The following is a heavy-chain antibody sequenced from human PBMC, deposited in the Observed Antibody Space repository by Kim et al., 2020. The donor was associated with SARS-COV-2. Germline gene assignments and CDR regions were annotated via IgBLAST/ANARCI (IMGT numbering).Heavy chain of an antibody. CDR2: IYYSGST. CDR3: ARHDRRYHLVRSYGMDV. CDR1: GGSISSSSYY. D-gene: IGHD3-10*01. V-gene: IGHV4-39*01. Sequence: SETLSLTCTVSGGSISSSSYYWGWIRQPPGKGLEWIGSIYYSGSTYYNPSLKSRVTISVDTSKNQFSLKLSSVTAADTAVYYCARHDRRYHLVRSYGMDVWGQGTTVTVSS. J-gene: IGHJ6*02.